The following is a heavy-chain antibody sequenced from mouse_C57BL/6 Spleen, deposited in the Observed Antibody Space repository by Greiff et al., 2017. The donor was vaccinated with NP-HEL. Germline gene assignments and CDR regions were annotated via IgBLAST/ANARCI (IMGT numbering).Heavy chain of an antibody. J-gene: IGHJ2*01. CDR1: GYTFTDYY. Sequence: VQLQQSGPELVKPGASVKISCKASGYTFTDYYMNWVKQSHGKSLEWIGDINPNNGGTSYNQKFKGKATLTVDKSSSTAYMELRSLTSEDSAVYYCATGGLLLSYWGQGTTLTVSS. CDR2: INPNNGGT. CDR3: ATGGLLLSY. D-gene: IGHD2-3*01. V-gene: IGHV1-26*01.